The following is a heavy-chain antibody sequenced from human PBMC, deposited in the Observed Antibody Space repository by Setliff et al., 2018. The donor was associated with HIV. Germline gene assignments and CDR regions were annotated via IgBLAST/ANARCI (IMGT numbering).Heavy chain of an antibody. CDR3: ARGDWYFDL. V-gene: IGHV4-59*01. J-gene: IGHJ2*01. CDR2: IYYSGST. Sequence: SETLSLTCTVSGGSISRYYWSWIRQPPGKGLEWIGYIYYSGSTNYNPSLKSRVTISVDTSKNQFSLKLSPVTAADTALYYCARGDWYFDLWGRGTLVTVSS. CDR1: GGSISRYY.